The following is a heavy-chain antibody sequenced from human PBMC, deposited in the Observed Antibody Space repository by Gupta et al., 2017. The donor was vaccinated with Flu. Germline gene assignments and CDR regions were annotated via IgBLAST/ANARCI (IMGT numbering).Heavy chain of an antibody. Sequence: QVQLVQSGAEVKKPGSSVKVSCKASGGTFSSYAISWVRQAPGPGLEWMGGIIPIFGTANYAQKFQGRVTITADKSMSTAYMELSSLRSEDTAVYYCARDVLGTVVVVAATTYYYYGMDVWGQGTTVTVSS. CDR2: IIPIFGTA. CDR3: ARDVLGTVVVVAATTYYYYGMDV. D-gene: IGHD2-15*01. J-gene: IGHJ6*02. V-gene: IGHV1-69*06. CDR1: GGTFSSYA.